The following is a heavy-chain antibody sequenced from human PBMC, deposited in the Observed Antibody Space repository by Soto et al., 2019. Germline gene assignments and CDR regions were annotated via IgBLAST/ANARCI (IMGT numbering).Heavy chain of an antibody. CDR2: MNPNSGNT. CDR1: GYTFTSYD. D-gene: IGHD1-20*01. J-gene: IGHJ5*02. CDR3: ARGGGPRITGMGDWFDP. Sequence: QVQLVQSGAEVKKPGASVKVSCKASGYTFTSYDINWVRQATGQGLEWMGWMNPNSGNTGYAQKFQGRVTMTRNTSISTAYMGLSSLRSEDTAVYYWARGGGPRITGMGDWFDPWGQGTLVTVSS. V-gene: IGHV1-8*01.